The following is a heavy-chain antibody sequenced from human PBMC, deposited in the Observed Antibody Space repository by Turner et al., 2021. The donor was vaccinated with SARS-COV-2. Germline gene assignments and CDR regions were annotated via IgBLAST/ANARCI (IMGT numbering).Heavy chain of an antibody. D-gene: IGHD3-3*01. J-gene: IGHJ4*02. CDR3: ARRRCMSGYSFDY. CDR1: GGSISSSSYY. V-gene: IGHV4-39*01. CDR2: LNYSGST. Sequence: QLQLQESGPGLVKPSAPLSLTCTVAGGSISSSSYYWGWISQPPGKGLAWIGSLNYSGSTYYNPSLKSRVTISVDTSKNQFSLKLSSVTAADTAVYYCARRRCMSGYSFDYWGQGTLVTVSS.